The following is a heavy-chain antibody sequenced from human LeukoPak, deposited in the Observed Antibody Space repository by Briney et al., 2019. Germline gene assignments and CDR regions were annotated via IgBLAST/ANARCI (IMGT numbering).Heavy chain of an antibody. Sequence: GGALRLSCAASEFTFSKIGMTWLRQAPGKGLGVGSTISASGQSTFYADSVKGRFTISRDNSRNTLYLQMNSLSSEDTAVYYCARAPTRPTLIVFDLYFDYWGQGSLVTVSS. CDR1: EFTFSKIG. CDR2: ISASGQST. J-gene: IGHJ4*02. D-gene: IGHD3-22*01. V-gene: IGHV3-23*01. CDR3: ARAPTRPTLIVFDLYFDY.